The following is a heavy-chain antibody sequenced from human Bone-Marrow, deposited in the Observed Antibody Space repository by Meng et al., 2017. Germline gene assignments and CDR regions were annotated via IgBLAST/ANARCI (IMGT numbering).Heavy chain of an antibody. J-gene: IGHJ3*02. V-gene: IGHV1-2*02. CDR3: ARDGYVSSVMIFGAFDI. Sequence: ASVKVSCKASGYTFTGYYMHWVRQAPGQGLEWMGWINPNSGGTNYAQKLQGRVTMTRDTSISTAYMELSRLRSDDTAVYYCARDGYVSSVMIFGAFDIWGQGTMVTVSS. CDR2: INPNSGGT. CDR1: GYTFTGYY. D-gene: IGHD3-22*01.